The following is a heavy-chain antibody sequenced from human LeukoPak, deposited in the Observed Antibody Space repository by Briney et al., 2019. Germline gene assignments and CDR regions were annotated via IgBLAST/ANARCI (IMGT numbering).Heavy chain of an antibody. V-gene: IGHV3-7*01. CDR2: IKQEGSEE. CDR3: ARHSANWNYLVY. D-gene: IGHD1-1*01. J-gene: IGHJ4*02. Sequence: GGSLRLSCAASGFTFSSYWMSWVRQAPGKGLEWVANIKQEGSEEYYVDSVKGRFTISRDNAKNSLYLQMNSLRAEDTAVYYCARHSANWNYLVYWGQGTLVTVSS. CDR1: GFTFSSYW.